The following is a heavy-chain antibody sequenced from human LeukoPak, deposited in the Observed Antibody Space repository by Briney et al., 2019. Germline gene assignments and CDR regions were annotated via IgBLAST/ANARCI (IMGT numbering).Heavy chain of an antibody. CDR3: ARDRQKIFGVVITTYYFDY. CDR1: GYTFTSYG. J-gene: IGHJ4*02. D-gene: IGHD3-3*01. V-gene: IGHV1-18*01. CDR2: ISAYNGNT. Sequence: GASVKVSCKASGYTFTSYGISWVRQAPGQGLEWMGWISAYNGNTNYAQKLQGRVTMTTDTSTSTAYMELRSLRSDDTAVYYCARDRQKIFGVVITTYYFDYWGQGTLVTVSS.